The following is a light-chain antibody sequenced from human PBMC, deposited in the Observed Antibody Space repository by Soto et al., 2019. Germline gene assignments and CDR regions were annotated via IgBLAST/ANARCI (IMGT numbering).Light chain of an antibody. V-gene: IGKV3-15*01. CDR2: GAS. CDR3: QHYNTWPWT. J-gene: IGKJ1*01. CDR1: HRVSSS. Sequence: IVFTKSPSALSLSPGERATLSCRASHRVSSSLAWYQQKPGQAPRLLISGASTRAAGIPARFSGSGSGTEFTLTISSLQSEDFAVYYCQHYNTWPWTFGQGTKVDIK.